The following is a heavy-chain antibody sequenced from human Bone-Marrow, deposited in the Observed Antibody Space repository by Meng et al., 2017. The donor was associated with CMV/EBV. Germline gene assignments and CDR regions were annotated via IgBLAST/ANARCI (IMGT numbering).Heavy chain of an antibody. CDR1: GFTFSSYW. CDR2: INPDGSEK. V-gene: IGHV3-7*04. D-gene: IGHD3-10*01. Sequence: GESLKISCEVSGFTFSSYWFSWVRQAPEKGLEWVDNINPDGSEKYYLDSVKGRFTIFRDNAKNSLYLQVNSLRVEDTAVYYCATDTARVRGYWGQGTMVTVSS. CDR3: ATDTARVRGY. J-gene: IGHJ4*02.